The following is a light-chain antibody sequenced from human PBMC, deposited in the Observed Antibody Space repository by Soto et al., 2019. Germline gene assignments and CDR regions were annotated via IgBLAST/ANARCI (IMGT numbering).Light chain of an antibody. Sequence: DIQMTQSPSTLSASVGDRVIITCRASQSIGSWLAWYQQKPGKAPKALIYDASTLESGVPSRFGGSGSGTEFTLTISGLQPDDFATYYCQQYDSYSWTFGQGTKVDIK. V-gene: IGKV1-5*01. CDR2: DAS. CDR3: QQYDSYSWT. J-gene: IGKJ1*01. CDR1: QSIGSW.